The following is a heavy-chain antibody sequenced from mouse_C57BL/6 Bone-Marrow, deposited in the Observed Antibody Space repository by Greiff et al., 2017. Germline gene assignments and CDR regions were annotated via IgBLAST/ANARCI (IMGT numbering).Heavy chain of an antibody. CDR2: IRSKSSNYAT. D-gene: IGHD2-2*01. Sequence: EVKLVESGGGLVQPKGSLKLSCAASGFTFNTYAMHWVRQAPGKGLEWVARIRSKSSNYATYYAVSVKDRFTISRDDSPSMLYLQMNNMKTEDTAREYCVRQYGYEGFAYWGQGALVTVSA. J-gene: IGHJ3*01. CDR1: GFTFNTYA. CDR3: VRQYGYEGFAY. V-gene: IGHV10-3*01.